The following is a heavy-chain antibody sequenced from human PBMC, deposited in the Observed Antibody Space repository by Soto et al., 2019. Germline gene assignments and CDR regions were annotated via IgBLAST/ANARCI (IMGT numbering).Heavy chain of an antibody. J-gene: IGHJ4*02. V-gene: IGHV3-30*03. CDR3: AGALENPYYFDY. Sequence: GGSLRLSCAASGFSFSSYGMEWVRLAPGKGLEWVAATTYDGGIKHYVDSVKGRFTISRDDSKNTLYLQMNSLRVEDTATYYCAGALENPYYFDYWGQGTLVTVSS. CDR2: TTYDGGIK. D-gene: IGHD1-1*01. CDR1: GFSFSSYG.